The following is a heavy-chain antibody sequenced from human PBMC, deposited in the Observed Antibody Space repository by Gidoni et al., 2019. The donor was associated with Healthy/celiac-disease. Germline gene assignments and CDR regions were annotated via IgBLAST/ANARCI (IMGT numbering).Heavy chain of an antibody. CDR3: ARGAYDSSGYFWFFDAFDI. V-gene: IGHV1-69*01. CDR2: IIPIFGTA. D-gene: IGHD3-22*01. CDR1: GGTFSSYD. J-gene: IGHJ3*02. Sequence: QVQLVQSGAEVKKPGSSVKVSCKASGGTFSSYDISWVRQAPGQVLEWMGGIIPIFGTANYAQKFQGRVTITADESTSTAYMELSSLRSEDTAVYYCARGAYDSSGYFWFFDAFDIWGQGTMVTVSS.